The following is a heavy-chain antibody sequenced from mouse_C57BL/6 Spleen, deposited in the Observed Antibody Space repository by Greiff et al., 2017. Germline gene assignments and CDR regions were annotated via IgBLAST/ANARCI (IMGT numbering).Heavy chain of an antibody. D-gene: IGHD4-1*01. CDR1: GYTFTDYY. V-gene: IGHV1-26*01. CDR2: INPNNGGT. CDR3: ARDWDPY. Sequence: VQLQQSGPELVKPGASVKISCKASGYTFTDYYMNWVKQSHGKSLEWIGDINPNNGGTSYNQTFKGKATLTVDKSSSTAYMELRSLTSEDSAVYYCARDWDPYWGQGTLVTVSA. J-gene: IGHJ3*01.